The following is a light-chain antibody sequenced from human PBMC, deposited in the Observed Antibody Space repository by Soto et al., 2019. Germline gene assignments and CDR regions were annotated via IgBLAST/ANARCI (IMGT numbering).Light chain of an antibody. J-gene: IGLJ3*02. CDR3: AAWDDSLNAWL. Sequence: QSVLTQPPSVSGAPGQRVTISCTGSSSNIGSGYNVHWYQQLPGTAPKLLIYDNNNRPSGVPDRFSGSKSGTSASLAITGLQGADEADYYCAAWDDSLNAWLFGGGTKLTVL. CDR1: SSNIGSGYN. V-gene: IGLV1-40*01. CDR2: DNN.